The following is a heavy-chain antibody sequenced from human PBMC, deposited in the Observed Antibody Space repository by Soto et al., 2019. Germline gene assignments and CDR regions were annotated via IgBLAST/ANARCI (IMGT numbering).Heavy chain of an antibody. J-gene: IGHJ6*02. CDR2: ISSSSSYI. V-gene: IGHV3-21*01. CDR3: ARDLGYSYGNPYYYYGMDV. CDR1: GFTFSGYS. D-gene: IGHD5-18*01. Sequence: GGSLRLSCAASGFTFSGYSMNWVRQAPGKGLEWVSSISSSSSYIYYADSVKGRFTISRDNAKNSLYLQMNSLRAEDTAVYYCARDLGYSYGNPYYYYGMDVWGQGTTVTVSS.